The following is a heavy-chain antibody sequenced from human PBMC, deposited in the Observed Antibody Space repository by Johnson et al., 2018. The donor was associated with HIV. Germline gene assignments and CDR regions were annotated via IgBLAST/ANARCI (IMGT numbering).Heavy chain of an antibody. CDR2: INSDGSST. J-gene: IGHJ3*02. D-gene: IGHD1-26*01. V-gene: IGHV3-74*02. Sequence: MMLVESGGGVVRPGGSLRLSCAASGFTFSSYWMHWVRQAPGKGLVWVSRINSDGSSTSYADSVKGRFTISRDNAKNTLYLQMNRLRAEDTAVYYCASGGSRYSGSYLSDAFDIWGQGTMVTVSS. CDR1: GFTFSSYW. CDR3: ASGGSRYSGSYLSDAFDI.